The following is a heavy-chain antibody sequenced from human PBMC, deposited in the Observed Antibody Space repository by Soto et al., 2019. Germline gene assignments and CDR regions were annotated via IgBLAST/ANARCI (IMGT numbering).Heavy chain of an antibody. Sequence: QLQLQESGPGLVKPAETLSLKCAVSGGSVSSGNYFWGWIRQPPGKGLEWIGNIYYNGDTYYSPTPTSRVTMSVDTAQNQFSLRLTSGTAADTAVYYCARRLMDNWNQGNAFDFWGQGTLVTVSS. CDR1: GGSVSSGNYF. D-gene: IGHD1-20*01. J-gene: IGHJ3*01. CDR3: ARRLMDNWNQGNAFDF. CDR2: IYYNGDT. V-gene: IGHV4-39*01.